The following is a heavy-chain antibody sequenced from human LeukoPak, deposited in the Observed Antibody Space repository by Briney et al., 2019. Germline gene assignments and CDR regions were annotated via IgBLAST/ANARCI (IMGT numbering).Heavy chain of an antibody. CDR3: ARAGSSSSPNYYYYYMDV. CDR1: GGSISSYY. J-gene: IGHJ6*03. Sequence: PSETLSLTCTVSGGSISSYYWSWIRQPAGKGLEWIGRIYTSGSTNYNPSLKSRVTISVDTSKNQFSLKLSSVTAADTAVYYCARAGSSSSPNYYYYYMDVWGKGTTVTVSS. V-gene: IGHV4-4*07. D-gene: IGHD6-6*01. CDR2: IYTSGST.